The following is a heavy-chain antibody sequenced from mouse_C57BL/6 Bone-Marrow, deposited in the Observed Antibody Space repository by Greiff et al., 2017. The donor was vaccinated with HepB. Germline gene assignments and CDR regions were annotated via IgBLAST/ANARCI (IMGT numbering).Heavy chain of an antibody. CDR3: ARPPLYYDYDGWYFDV. Sequence: QVQLQQSGPELVKPGASVKLSCKASGYTFTSYDINWVKQRPGQGLEWIGWIYPRDGSTKYNEKFKGKATLTVDTSSSTAYMELHSLTSEDSAVYFCARPPLYYDYDGWYFDVWGTGTTVTVSS. V-gene: IGHV1-85*01. CDR1: GYTFTSYD. J-gene: IGHJ1*03. D-gene: IGHD2-4*01. CDR2: IYPRDGST.